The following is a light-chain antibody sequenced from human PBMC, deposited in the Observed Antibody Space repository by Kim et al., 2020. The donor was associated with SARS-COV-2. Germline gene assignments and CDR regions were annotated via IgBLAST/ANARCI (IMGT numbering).Light chain of an antibody. CDR3: SSYTSGSALYV. Sequence: QSALTQPASVSGSPGQSITLSCTGTSSDIGTYIYVSWFQQHPGKAPKLLIFDVSSRPSGISDRFSGSKSGNTASLTISGLQAEDEADYYCSSYTSGSALYVFGTGTKVT. CDR2: DVS. J-gene: IGLJ1*01. CDR1: SSDIGTYIY. V-gene: IGLV2-14*03.